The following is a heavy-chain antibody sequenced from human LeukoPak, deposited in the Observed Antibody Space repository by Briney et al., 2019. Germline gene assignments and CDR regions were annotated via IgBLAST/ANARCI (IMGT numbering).Heavy chain of an antibody. J-gene: IGHJ4*02. D-gene: IGHD1-26*01. CDR3: ARGLEGATTSPFDY. CDR1: GGTFINYA. CDR2: IIPIFGTA. V-gene: IGHV1-69*05. Sequence: ASGTVSFTSSGGTFINYAISWVRQPPAQGLEWMGVIIPIFGTANYAQKLQGRVKITTDESTRTAYMEMSSLRSEDTAVYYCARGLEGATTSPFDYWGQGTLVTVSS.